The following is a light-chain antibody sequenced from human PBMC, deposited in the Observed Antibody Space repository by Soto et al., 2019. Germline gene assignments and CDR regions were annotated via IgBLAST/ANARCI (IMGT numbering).Light chain of an antibody. V-gene: IGKV3-15*01. CDR3: QQYSEWPWT. CDR2: GAS. J-gene: IGKJ1*01. Sequence: PGDRATLSCRASQSLYSDLAWYQQKPGQAPRLLIYGASARATGISARFSGSGSETEFTLTISSLQSEDFALYYCQQYSEWPWTFGQGTKVDIK. CDR1: QSLYSD.